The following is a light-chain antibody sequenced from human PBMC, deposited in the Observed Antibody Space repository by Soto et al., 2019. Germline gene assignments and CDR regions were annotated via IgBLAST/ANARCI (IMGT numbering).Light chain of an antibody. CDR3: QSYDSILDAVI. CDR2: SRN. V-gene: IGLV1-44*01. CDR1: SSNIGSNI. Sequence: QSVLTQPPSASGTPGQRGTISCSGSSSNIGSNIVNWYQQLPGTAPKLLIYSRNQRPSGVPDRFSASKSGTSVSLAISGLQSEDEADYCCQSYDSILDAVIFGGGTQLTV. J-gene: IGLJ2*01.